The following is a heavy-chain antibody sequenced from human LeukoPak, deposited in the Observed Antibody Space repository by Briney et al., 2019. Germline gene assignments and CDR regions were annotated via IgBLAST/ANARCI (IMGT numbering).Heavy chain of an antibody. CDR3: AREGYYDSSGSDTGGNGMDV. D-gene: IGHD3-22*01. CDR2: IYYSGTT. Sequence: SETLSLTCTVSGGSITSISYFWGWIRQPPGKGLQWIGIIYYSGTTYYNPSLKSRVTISVDTSKNQFSLKLSSVTAADTAVYYCAREGYYDSSGSDTGGNGMDVWGQGTTVTVSS. J-gene: IGHJ6*02. V-gene: IGHV4-39*07. CDR1: GGSITSISYF.